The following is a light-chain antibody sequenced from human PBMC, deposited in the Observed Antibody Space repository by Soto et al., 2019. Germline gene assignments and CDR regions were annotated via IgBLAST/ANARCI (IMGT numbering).Light chain of an antibody. CDR3: QQYNNRPPFT. CDR1: QSVSSN. Sequence: EIVMTQSPATLSVSPGERATLSCRASQSVSSNLAWYQQKPGQAPRLLIYGASTRATGIPARFSGSGSGTEFTLTISSLQSEDFAVYYWQQYNNRPPFTFGPGTKVDI. CDR2: GAS. V-gene: IGKV3-15*01. J-gene: IGKJ3*01.